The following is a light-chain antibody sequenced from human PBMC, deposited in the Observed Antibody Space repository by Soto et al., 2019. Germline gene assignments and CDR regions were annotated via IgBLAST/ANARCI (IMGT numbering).Light chain of an antibody. CDR2: GVS. CDR3: QQQGASIT. CDR1: QNVNNNF. Sequence: VLTQSPRTLSLSPGERATLSCSASQNVNNNFVAWYQQKPGQAPSLLIYGVSDRATGVPDRFSGSGSGTDFTLTISRLEPEDFAVYYCQQQGASITFGGGTRVENK. J-gene: IGKJ4*01. V-gene: IGKV3-20*01.